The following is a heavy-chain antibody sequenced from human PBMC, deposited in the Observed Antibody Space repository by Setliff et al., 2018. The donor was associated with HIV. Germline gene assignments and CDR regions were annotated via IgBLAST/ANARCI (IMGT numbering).Heavy chain of an antibody. CDR3: AGGDLYGDYAFSY. CDR2: IYYSGSS. D-gene: IGHD4-17*01. J-gene: IGHJ4*02. V-gene: IGHV4-59*03. Sequence: WIGSIYYSGSSNYNPSLKSRVTISVDTSNNQCPLKLSSVTAADTAVYYGAGGDLYGDYAFSYWGQGTLVTVSS.